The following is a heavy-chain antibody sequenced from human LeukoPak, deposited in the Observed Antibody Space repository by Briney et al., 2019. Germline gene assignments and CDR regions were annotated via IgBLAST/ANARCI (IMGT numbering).Heavy chain of an antibody. D-gene: IGHD3-3*01. V-gene: IGHV4-39*07. CDR1: GGSISSSSYY. Sequence: SETLSLTCTVSGGSISSSSYYWGWIRQPPGKGLEWIGSIYYSGSTYYNPSLKSRVTISVDTSKNQFSLKLSSVTAADTAVYYCARDEYDFWSGYYTGIDYWGQGTLVTVSS. CDR2: IYYSGST. J-gene: IGHJ4*02. CDR3: ARDEYDFWSGYYTGIDY.